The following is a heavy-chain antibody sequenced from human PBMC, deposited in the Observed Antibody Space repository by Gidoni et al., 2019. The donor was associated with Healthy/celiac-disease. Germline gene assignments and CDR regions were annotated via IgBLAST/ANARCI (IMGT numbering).Heavy chain of an antibody. V-gene: IGHV1-2*02. J-gene: IGHJ4*02. CDR3: ARNAVQGATDY. CDR1: GYTFTGDY. D-gene: IGHD3-10*01. CDR2: INPNSGGT. Sequence: QVPLVHSGAEGKTPGASGKVSCKTSGYTFTGDYMPGVRQAPGQGLEWLGWINPNSGGTNYAQKFQGRVTMTRETSISTAYRELSRLRSDGTAVYYCARNAVQGATDYWGQGTLVTVSS.